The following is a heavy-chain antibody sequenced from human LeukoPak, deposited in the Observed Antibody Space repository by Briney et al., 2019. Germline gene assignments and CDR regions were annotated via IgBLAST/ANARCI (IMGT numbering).Heavy chain of an antibody. Sequence: GGSLRLSCAASGFTFSNYAIHWVRQAPGKGLEWVAIISYDGRNEYYADSVNGRFTISRDNSRDTMYLQTNSLTPEDTAVYYCARDRGRCSGGSCYDALDNWGQGTLVTVSS. J-gene: IGHJ4*02. D-gene: IGHD2-15*01. CDR3: ARDRGRCSGGSCYDALDN. CDR1: GFTFSNYA. V-gene: IGHV3-30*04. CDR2: ISYDGRNE.